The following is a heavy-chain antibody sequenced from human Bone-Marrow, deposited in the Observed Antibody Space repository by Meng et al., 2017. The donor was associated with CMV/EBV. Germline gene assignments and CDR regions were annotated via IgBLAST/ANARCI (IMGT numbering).Heavy chain of an antibody. J-gene: IGHJ5*02. D-gene: IGHD3-3*01. CDR1: GYSISSGYY. V-gene: IGHV4-38-2*02. CDR2: INHSGST. Sequence: SETLSLTCTVSGYSISSGYYWGWIRQPPGKGLEWIGEINHSGSTNYNPSLKSRVTISVDTSKNQFSLKLSSVTAADTAVYYCARLLRFLRDWFDPWGQGTLVTVSS. CDR3: ARLLRFLRDWFDP.